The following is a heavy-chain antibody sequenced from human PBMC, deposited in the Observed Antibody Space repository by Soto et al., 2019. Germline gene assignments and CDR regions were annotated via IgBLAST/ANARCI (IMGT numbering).Heavy chain of an antibody. CDR1: GYTFTSYG. CDR3: ARVFTDYGDYKYYFDY. D-gene: IGHD4-17*01. J-gene: IGHJ4*02. Sequence: ASVKGSCKASGYTFTSYGISWGRQAPGQGLEWMGWISAYNGHTNYAQKLQGSVTMTTDTSTRTAYMELRSLRSDDTAMYYCARVFTDYGDYKYYFDYWGQGTLVTVSS. V-gene: IGHV1-18*04. CDR2: ISAYNGHT.